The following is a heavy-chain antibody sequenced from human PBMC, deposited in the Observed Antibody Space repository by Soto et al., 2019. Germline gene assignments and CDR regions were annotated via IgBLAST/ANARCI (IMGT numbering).Heavy chain of an antibody. Sequence: QVQLVESGGGVVQPGRSLRLSCAASGFSFSNCGMHWVRQAPGKGLEWVAAISFDRSDKYYLESVKGRFTISRDNSKNTLFLQMNSLRVEDTAVYYCVKGSEVARQELDYWGQGTLVTVSS. V-gene: IGHV3-30*18. CDR1: GFSFSNCG. J-gene: IGHJ4*02. D-gene: IGHD2-15*01. CDR2: ISFDRSDK. CDR3: VKGSEVARQELDY.